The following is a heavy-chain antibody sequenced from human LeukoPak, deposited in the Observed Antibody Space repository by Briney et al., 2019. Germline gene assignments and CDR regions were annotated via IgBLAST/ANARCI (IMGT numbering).Heavy chain of an antibody. CDR2: INPYDGNT. CDR1: GYTFTNYD. D-gene: IGHD3-16*01. V-gene: IGHV1-18*01. J-gene: IGHJ2*01. CDR3: AGGGGGWYFDL. Sequence: GASVKVSCKASGYTFTNYDISWVRQAPGQRLEWMGWINPYDGNTNYAQNLQGRVTMTTDTSTSTAYMELRSLRSDATAVYCCAGGGGGWYFDLWGRGTLVTVSS.